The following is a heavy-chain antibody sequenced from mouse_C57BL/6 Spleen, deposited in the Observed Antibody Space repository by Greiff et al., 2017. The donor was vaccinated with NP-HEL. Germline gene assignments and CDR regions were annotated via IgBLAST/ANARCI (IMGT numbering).Heavy chain of an antibody. J-gene: IGHJ2*01. CDR3: ARIAGATVVEYYVDD. CDR2: IWWDDDK. D-gene: IGHD1-1*01. CDR1: GFSLSTFGMG. Sequence: QVTLKVCGPGILQPSQTLSLTCSFSGFSLSTFGMGVGWIRQPSGKGLEWLAHIWWDDDKYYNPALKSRLTIFTDTPKNQVVLTIANVDTADTATYYCARIAGATVVEYYVDDWGQGTTLTVSS. V-gene: IGHV8-8*01.